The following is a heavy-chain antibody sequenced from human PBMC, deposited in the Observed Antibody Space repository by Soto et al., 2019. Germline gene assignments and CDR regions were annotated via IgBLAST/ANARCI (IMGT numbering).Heavy chain of an antibody. D-gene: IGHD4-17*01. CDR3: ARVSYGDYRAFDI. Sequence: EVQLVETGGGLIQPGGSLRLSCAASGFTVSSNYMSWVRQAPGKGLEWVSVIYSGGSTYYADSVKGRFTISRDNSKNTLYLQMNSLRAEDTAVYYCARVSYGDYRAFDIWGHGTMVTVSS. V-gene: IGHV3-53*02. J-gene: IGHJ3*02. CDR2: IYSGGST. CDR1: GFTVSSNY.